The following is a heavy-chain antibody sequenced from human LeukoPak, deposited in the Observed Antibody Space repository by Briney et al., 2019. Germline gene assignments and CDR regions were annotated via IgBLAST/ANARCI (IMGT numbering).Heavy chain of an antibody. CDR1: GGSISSGGYY. V-gene: IGHV4-61*08. CDR2: IYYSGST. D-gene: IGHD2-21*02. J-gene: IGHJ4*02. Sequence: SETLSLTCTVSGGSISSGGYYWSWIRQHPGKGLEWIGYIYYSGSTNYNPSLKSRVTISVDTSKNQFSLKLSSVTAADTAVYYCARRYCGGDCYLDYWGQGTLVTVSS. CDR3: ARRYCGGDCYLDY.